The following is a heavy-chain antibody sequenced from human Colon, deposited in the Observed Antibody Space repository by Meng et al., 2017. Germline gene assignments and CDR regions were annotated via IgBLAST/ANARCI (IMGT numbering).Heavy chain of an antibody. CDR2: TYYRSKYYN. CDR3: ARDWGDVRGGFDF. CDR1: GNSVSSNSAA. Sequence: QVKLHQSGPALVKPSQTLSPTCAISGNSVSSNSAAWNWIRQSPSRGLEWLGRTYYRSKYYNDYALSVKSRITINPDTSKNQFSLQLNSVTPEDTAIYYCARDWGDVRGGFDFWGQGTLVTVSS. J-gene: IGHJ4*02. D-gene: IGHD3-10*02. V-gene: IGHV6-1*01.